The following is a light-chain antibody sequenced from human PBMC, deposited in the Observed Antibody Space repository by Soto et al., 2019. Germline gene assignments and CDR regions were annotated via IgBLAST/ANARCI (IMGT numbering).Light chain of an antibody. Sequence: QSALAQPASLSGSPGQSITISCTGTSSDIGAYDYVSWFQQHPGKAPKLMISEVNNRPSGVSNRFSGSKSGNTAYLTISGLQVEDEAEYFCFSSGGSPTYVFGTGTKVTVL. CDR1: SSDIGAYDY. V-gene: IGLV2-14*01. J-gene: IGLJ1*01. CDR2: EVN. CDR3: FSSGGSPTYV.